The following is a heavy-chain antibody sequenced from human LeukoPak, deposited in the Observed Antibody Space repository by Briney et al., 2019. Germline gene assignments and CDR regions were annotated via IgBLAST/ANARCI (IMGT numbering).Heavy chain of an antibody. CDR3: ASSGYCSSTSCYKFSTFDP. CDR1: GYTFTGYY. D-gene: IGHD2-2*02. V-gene: IGHV1-2*02. Sequence: GASVKVSCKASGYTFTGYYMHWVRQAPGQGLEWMGWVNPNSGGTNYAQKFQGRVTMTRDTSISTAYMELSRLRSDDTAVYYCASSGYCSSTSCYKFSTFDPWGQGTLVTVSS. CDR2: VNPNSGGT. J-gene: IGHJ5*02.